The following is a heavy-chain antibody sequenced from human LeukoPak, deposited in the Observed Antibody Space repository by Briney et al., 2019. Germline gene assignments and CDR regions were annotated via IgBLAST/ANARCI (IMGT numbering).Heavy chain of an antibody. J-gene: IGHJ4*02. CDR1: GYTFTSYG. Sequence: ASVKVSCKASGYTFTSYGISWVRQAPGQWLEWMGWISAYNGNTNYAQKLQGRVTMTTDTSTSTAYMELRSLRSDDTAVYYCARIYCSSTSCYFDYWGQGTLVTVSS. CDR3: ARIYCSSTSCYFDY. V-gene: IGHV1-18*01. D-gene: IGHD2-2*01. CDR2: ISAYNGNT.